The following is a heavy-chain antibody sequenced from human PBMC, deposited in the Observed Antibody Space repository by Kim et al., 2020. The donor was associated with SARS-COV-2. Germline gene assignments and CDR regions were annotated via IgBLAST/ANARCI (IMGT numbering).Heavy chain of an antibody. Sequence: SETLSLTCTVSGGSISSSSYYWGWIRQPPGKGLEWIGSIYYSGSTYYNPSLKSRVTISVDTSKNQFSLKLSSVTAADTAVYYCARQGRGGYFDYWGQGTLVTVSS. CDR1: GGSISSSSYY. CDR3: ARQGRGGYFDY. CDR2: IYYSGST. D-gene: IGHD3-16*01. J-gene: IGHJ4*02. V-gene: IGHV4-39*01.